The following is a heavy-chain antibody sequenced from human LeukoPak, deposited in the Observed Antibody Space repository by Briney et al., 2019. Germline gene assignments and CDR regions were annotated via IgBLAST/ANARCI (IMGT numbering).Heavy chain of an antibody. CDR2: IYYSGST. J-gene: IGHJ5*02. D-gene: IGHD2-2*01. CDR1: GGSISSYY. Sequence: SETLSLTYIVSGGSISSYYWSWIRQPPGKGLEWIGYIYYSGSTNYNPSLKSRVTISVDTSKNQFSLKLSSVTAADTAVYYCARGGRAVVPAAPPAWFDPWGQGTLVTVSS. V-gene: IGHV4-59*01. CDR3: ARGGRAVVPAAPPAWFDP.